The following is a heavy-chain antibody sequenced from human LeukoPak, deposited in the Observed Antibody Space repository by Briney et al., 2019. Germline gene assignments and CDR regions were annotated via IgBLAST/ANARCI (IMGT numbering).Heavy chain of an antibody. CDR3: ARSRGGYGDYGSWFDP. D-gene: IGHD3-16*01. CDR1: GYSISSGYH. V-gene: IGHV4-38-2*02. CDR2: IYHSGST. J-gene: IGHJ5*02. Sequence: SETLSLTCTVSGYSISSGYHWGWIRQPPGKGLEWIGSIYHSGSTYYNPSLESRVTISVDTSKNQFSLKLSSVTAADTAVYYCARSRGGYGDYGSWFDPWGQGILVTVSS.